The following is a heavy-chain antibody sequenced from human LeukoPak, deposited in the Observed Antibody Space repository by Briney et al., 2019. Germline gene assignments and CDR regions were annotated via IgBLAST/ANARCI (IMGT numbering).Heavy chain of an antibody. CDR1: GFTFSSYA. Sequence: PGGSLRLSCAASGFTFSSYAMHWVRQAPGKGLEWVAVISYDGSNKYYADSVKGRFTISRDNSKNTLYLQMNSLRAEDTAVYYCARDFGRGCSSTSCYYFDYWGQGTLVTVSS. V-gene: IGHV3-30-3*01. D-gene: IGHD2-2*01. CDR2: ISYDGSNK. J-gene: IGHJ4*02. CDR3: ARDFGRGCSSTSCYYFDY.